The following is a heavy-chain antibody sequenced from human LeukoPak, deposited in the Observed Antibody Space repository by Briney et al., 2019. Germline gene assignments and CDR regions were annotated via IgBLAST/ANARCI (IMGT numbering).Heavy chain of an antibody. V-gene: IGHV4-39*01. D-gene: IGHD5-18*01. CDR1: AGSISSSSYY. Sequence: PSETLSLTCTVSAGSISSSSYYWGWIRQPPGKGLERIGSIYYSGSTYYNPSLKSRVTISVDTSKNQFSLKLSSVTAADTAVYYCASRDTAMASPLNPWGQGTLVTVSS. CDR3: ASRDTAMASPLNP. CDR2: IYYSGST. J-gene: IGHJ5*02.